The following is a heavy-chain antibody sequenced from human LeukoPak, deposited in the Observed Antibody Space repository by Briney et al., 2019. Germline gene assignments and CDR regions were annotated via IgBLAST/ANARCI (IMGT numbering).Heavy chain of an antibody. J-gene: IGHJ4*02. CDR1: GYTLTELS. D-gene: IGHD2-21*01. V-gene: IGHV1-24*01. CDR2: FDPEDGET. CDR3: ATDLSFLGFPGY. Sequence: ASVKVSCKVSGYTLTELSMHWVRQAPGKGLEWMEGFDPEDGETIYAQKFQGRVTMTEDTSTDTAYMELSSLRSEDTAVYYCATDLSFLGFPGYWGQGTLVTVSS.